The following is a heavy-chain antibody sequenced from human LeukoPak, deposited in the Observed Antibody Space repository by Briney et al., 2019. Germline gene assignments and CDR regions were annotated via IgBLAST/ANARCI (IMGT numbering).Heavy chain of an antibody. V-gene: IGHV1-2*02. CDR1: GYSFTGYY. Sequence: AAVKVSCKGSGYSFTGYYMHWVRQAPGQGLEWMGWINPNSGGTNYAQKFQGRVTMTRDTSISTAYMELSRLRSDDTAVYYCARGLTGTTTANGMDVWGQGTTVTVSS. CDR3: ARGLTGTTTANGMDV. CDR2: INPNSGGT. D-gene: IGHD1-20*01. J-gene: IGHJ6*02.